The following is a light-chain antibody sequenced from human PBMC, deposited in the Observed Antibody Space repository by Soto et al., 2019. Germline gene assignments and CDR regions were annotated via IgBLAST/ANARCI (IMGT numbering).Light chain of an antibody. J-gene: IGKJ1*01. V-gene: IGKV2-28*01. CDR3: MQARQPPRT. CDR1: QSLLHSNGYNY. CDR2: LGS. Sequence: DIVMTQSPLSLPVTPGEPASISCRSSQSLLHSNGYNYLDWYLQKLGQSPQLLIYLGSNRASGVPDRLSGSGSGTDFTLKISRVEAEDVGVYYCMQARQPPRTFGQGTKVEIK.